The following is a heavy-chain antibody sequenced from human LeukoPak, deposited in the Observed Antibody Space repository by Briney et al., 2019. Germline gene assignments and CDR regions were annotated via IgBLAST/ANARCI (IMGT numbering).Heavy chain of an antibody. CDR1: GFTFSSYA. CDR2: ISGSGGST. Sequence: GGSLRLSCAASGFTFSSYAMSWVRQAPGKGLEWVSAISGSGGSTYYADSVKGRFTISRDNSKNTLYLQMNSLRAEDTAVCYCAKDAVLLWFGELLYNWFDPWGQGTLVTVSS. D-gene: IGHD3-10*01. CDR3: AKDAVLLWFGELLYNWFDP. J-gene: IGHJ5*02. V-gene: IGHV3-23*01.